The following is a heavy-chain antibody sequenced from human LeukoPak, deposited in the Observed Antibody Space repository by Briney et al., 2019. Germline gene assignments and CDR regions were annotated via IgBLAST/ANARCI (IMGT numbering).Heavy chain of an antibody. V-gene: IGHV4-39*01. Sequence: SETLSLTCTVSGGSISSSSYYWGWIRQPPGKGLEWIGSIYYSGSTYYNPSLKSRVTISVDTSKNQFSLKLSSVTAADTAVYYCARRRRCSSTSCYEGGDWFDPWGQGTLVTVPS. J-gene: IGHJ5*02. CDR3: ARRRRCSSTSCYEGGDWFDP. D-gene: IGHD2-2*01. CDR2: IYYSGST. CDR1: GGSISSSSYY.